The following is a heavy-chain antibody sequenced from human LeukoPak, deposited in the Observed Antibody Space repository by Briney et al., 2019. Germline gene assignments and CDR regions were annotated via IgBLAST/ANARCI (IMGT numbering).Heavy chain of an antibody. J-gene: IGHJ4*02. D-gene: IGHD6-19*01. CDR2: IYHSGST. CDR1: GYSISSGYY. CDR3: ATLGRYSSGWGIDY. Sequence: SETLSLTCTVSGYSISSGYYWGWIRQPPGKGLEWIGSIYHSGSTYYNPSLKSRVTISVDTSKNQFSLKLSSVTAADTAVYYCATLGRYSSGWGIDYWAREPWSPSPQ. V-gene: IGHV4-38-2*02.